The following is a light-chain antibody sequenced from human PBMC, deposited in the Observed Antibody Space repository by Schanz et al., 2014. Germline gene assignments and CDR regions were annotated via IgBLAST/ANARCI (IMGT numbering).Light chain of an antibody. V-gene: IGLV1-51*01. CDR3: GIWDYSLKVGT. Sequence: SGWTQAPSPSSHPGQKVTISLSGSSSAIGDNYVSWYQHIPGPAPKVLIYDNHYRPAGIPDRFSGSKSGTSATLDITGLQTGEEEHYYCGIWDYSLKVGTFGGGKKLTVL. CDR1: SSAIGDNY. J-gene: IGLJ3*02. CDR2: DNH.